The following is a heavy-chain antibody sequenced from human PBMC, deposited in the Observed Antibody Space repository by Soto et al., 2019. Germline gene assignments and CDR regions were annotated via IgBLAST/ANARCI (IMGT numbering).Heavy chain of an antibody. J-gene: IGHJ6*02. Sequence: GGSLRLSCAASGFTFSTYAMHWVRQAPGKGLEWVALISYDGINTYYADSVEGRFTISRDNSENMLYLQMSSLRAEDTAVYYCARTLDIKYGMDVWGQGTTVTVSS. D-gene: IGHD2-15*01. V-gene: IGHV3-30-3*01. CDR2: ISYDGINT. CDR3: ARTLDIKYGMDV. CDR1: GFTFSTYA.